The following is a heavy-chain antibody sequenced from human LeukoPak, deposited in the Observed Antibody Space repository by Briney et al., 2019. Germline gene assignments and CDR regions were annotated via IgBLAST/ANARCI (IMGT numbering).Heavy chain of an antibody. J-gene: IGHJ4*02. V-gene: IGHV4-61*08. CDR3: ARGRDGYNLNFDY. D-gene: IGHD5-24*01. CDR1: GGSISSGGYY. Sequence: SETLSLTCAVSGGSISSGGYYWSWIRQPPGEGLEWIGYIYYSGSTNYNPSLKSRATISVDTSKNQFSLKLSSVTAADTAVYYCARGRDGYNLNFDYWGQGTLVTVSS. CDR2: IYYSGST.